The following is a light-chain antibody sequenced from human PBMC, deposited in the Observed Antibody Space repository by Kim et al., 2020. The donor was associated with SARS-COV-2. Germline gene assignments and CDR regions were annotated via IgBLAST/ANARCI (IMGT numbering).Light chain of an antibody. CDR1: SLSSYY. Sequence: SSELTQDPAVSVALGQTVKITCQGDSLSSYYASWYQQKPGQAPILVMYGRTNRPSGIPGRFSGSASGDTASLTITGAQAEDEADYYCCCRDRNDGRVFGGGTKLTVL. CDR2: GRT. J-gene: IGLJ3*02. V-gene: IGLV3-19*01. CDR3: CCRDRNDGRV.